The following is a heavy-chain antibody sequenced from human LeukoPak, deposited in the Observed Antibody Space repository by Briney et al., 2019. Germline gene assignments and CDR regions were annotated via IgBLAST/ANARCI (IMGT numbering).Heavy chain of an antibody. J-gene: IGHJ4*02. D-gene: IGHD6-13*01. CDR3: ARDNEAAARAYDY. CDR1: GGAISSYY. CDR2: IYSSGST. V-gene: IGHV4-4*07. Sequence: SETLFLTCTVSGGAISSYYWSWIRQPAGKGLEWIGRIYSSGSTNYNTSLKSRVTMSVDTSKNQFSLKLSSVTAADTAVYYCARDNEAAARAYDYWGQGTLVTVSS.